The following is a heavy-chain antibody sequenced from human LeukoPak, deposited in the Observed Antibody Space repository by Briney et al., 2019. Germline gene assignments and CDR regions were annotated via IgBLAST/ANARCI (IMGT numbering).Heavy chain of an antibody. V-gene: IGHV4-39*01. CDR2: IYYSGST. J-gene: IGHJ5*02. CDR3: ARGANSGSYLNWFDP. D-gene: IGHD1-26*01. Sequence: PSETLSLTCNVSGGXFSSSSYYWGWIRQPPGKGLEWIGSIYYSGSTYHNPSLKSRVTISVDTSKNQFSLKLSPVTAADTAVYYCARGANSGSYLNWFDPWGQGTLVTVSS. CDR1: GGXFSSSSYY.